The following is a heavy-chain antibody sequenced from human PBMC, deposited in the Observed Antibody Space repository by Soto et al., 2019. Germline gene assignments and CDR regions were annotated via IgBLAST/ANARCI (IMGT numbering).Heavy chain of an antibody. CDR1: GGTFSSYA. V-gene: IGHV1-69*13. D-gene: IGHD3-22*01. Sequence: SVKVSCKASGGTFSSYAISWVRQAPGQGLEWMGGIIPIFGTANYAQKFQGRVTITADESTSTAYMELSSLRSEDTAVYYCARVLRTVRLTYYYDSSGYWFDYWGQGTLVTVSS. J-gene: IGHJ4*02. CDR2: IIPIFGTA. CDR3: ARVLRTVRLTYYYDSSGYWFDY.